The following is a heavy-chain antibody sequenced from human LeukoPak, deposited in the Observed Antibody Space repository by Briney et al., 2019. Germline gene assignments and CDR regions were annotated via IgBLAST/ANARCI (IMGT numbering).Heavy chain of an antibody. D-gene: IGHD1-26*01. CDR1: GYTFTSYY. CDR2: INPSGGST. V-gene: IGHV1-46*01. Sequence: ASVKVSCKASGYTFTSYYMHWVRQAPGQGLEWMGIINPSGGSTSYAQKFQGRVTMTRDTSTSTVYMELSNLRSEDTAVYYCARDIEWELGFDYWGQGTLVTVSS. CDR3: ARDIEWELGFDY. J-gene: IGHJ4*02.